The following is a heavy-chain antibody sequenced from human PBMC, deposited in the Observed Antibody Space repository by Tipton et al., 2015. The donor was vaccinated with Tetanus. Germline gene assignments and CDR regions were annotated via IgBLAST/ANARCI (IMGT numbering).Heavy chain of an antibody. CDR1: GFNFSNYW. D-gene: IGHD6-6*01. V-gene: IGHV3-74*03. Sequence: SLRLSCAASGFNFSNYWMHWVRQAPGKGLMWVSRINNDGNRTTYAASVKGRFTISRNNAENTVYLQMDSLRAEDTAVYYCARDAVEYSNSPEYFEHWGQGTLVTVSS. J-gene: IGHJ1*01. CDR3: ARDAVEYSNSPEYFEH. CDR2: INNDGNRT.